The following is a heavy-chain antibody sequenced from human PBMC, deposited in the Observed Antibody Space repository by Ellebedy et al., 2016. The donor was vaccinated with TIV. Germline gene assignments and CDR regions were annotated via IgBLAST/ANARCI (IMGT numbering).Heavy chain of an antibody. CDR2: ISGSGDNT. J-gene: IGHJ4*02. CDR1: GFTFSNYA. D-gene: IGHD2-15*01. Sequence: PGGSLRLSCAASGFTFSNYALTWVRQAPGKGLEWVSTISGSGDNTFNADSVKGRFTISRDNSKNTLYLQMNNLRAADTAVYHCAKGGYCRGWCYDYWGQGTLVTVSS. CDR3: AKGGYCRGWCYDY. V-gene: IGHV3-23*01.